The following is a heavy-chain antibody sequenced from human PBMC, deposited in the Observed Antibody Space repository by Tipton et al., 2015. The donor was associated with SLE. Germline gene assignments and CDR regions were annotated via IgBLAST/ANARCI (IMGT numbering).Heavy chain of an antibody. Sequence: TLSLTCTVSGGSISSSSYYWGWIRQPPGKGLEWIGSIYYSGSTYYNPSLKSRVTISVDTSKNQFSLKLSSVTAADTAVYYCARAGCSSTSCPWDWGQGTLVTVSS. CDR3: ARAGCSSTSCPWD. J-gene: IGHJ4*02. D-gene: IGHD2-2*01. V-gene: IGHV4-39*01. CDR2: IYYSGST. CDR1: GGSISSSSYY.